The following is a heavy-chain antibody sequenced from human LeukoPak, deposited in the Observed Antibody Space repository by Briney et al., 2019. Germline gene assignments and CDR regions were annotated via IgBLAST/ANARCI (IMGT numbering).Heavy chain of an antibody. CDR3: ARDEYCSSTSCYVG. D-gene: IGHD2-2*01. J-gene: IGHJ4*02. V-gene: IGHV1-2*02. Sequence: ASVKVSCKASGYTFTGYYMHWVRQAPGQGLEWMGWINPNSGGTNYAQKFQGRVTMTRDTSISTAYMELSRLRSDDTAVYYCARDEYCSSTSCYVGWGQGTLVTVSS. CDR2: INPNSGGT. CDR1: GYTFTGYY.